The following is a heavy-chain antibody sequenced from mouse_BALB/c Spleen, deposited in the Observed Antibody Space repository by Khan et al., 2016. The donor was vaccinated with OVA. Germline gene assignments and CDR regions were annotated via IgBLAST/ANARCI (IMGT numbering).Heavy chain of an antibody. J-gene: IGHJ3*01. CDR1: GYSITSDDT. V-gene: IGHV3-2*02. CDR2: ISYSGST. CDR3: TWVRAY. Sequence: EVQLQESGPGLVKPSQSLSLTCTVTGYSITSDDTWNGSRQFPGKKLGGMGNISYSGSTSYIESLKSRITITRDKSKNQLFLHFNSVSSDTTATYYSTWVRAYCGHGALLTVSA.